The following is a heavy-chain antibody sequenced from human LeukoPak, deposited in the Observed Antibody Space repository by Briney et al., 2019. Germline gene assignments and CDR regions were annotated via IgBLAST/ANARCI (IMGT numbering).Heavy chain of an antibody. CDR1: GGSISSYY. CDR3: ARVGEDSSGWYADY. V-gene: IGHV4-59*01. J-gene: IGHJ4*02. D-gene: IGHD6-19*01. Sequence: SETLSLTCTVSGGSISSYYWSWIRQPPGKGLEWIGYIYYSGSTNYNPSLKSRVTTSVDTSKNQFSLKLSSVTAADTAVYYCARVGEDSSGWYADYWGQGTLVTVSS. CDR2: IYYSGST.